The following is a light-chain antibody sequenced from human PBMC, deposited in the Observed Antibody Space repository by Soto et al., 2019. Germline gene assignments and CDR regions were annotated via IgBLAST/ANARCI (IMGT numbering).Light chain of an antibody. CDR3: QQSYSTPYT. Sequence: DIQMTQSPSSLSASVGDRVTITCRASQSISSYLNWYQQKPGKAPKLLIYAASSLQSGVPSRFSGSGSGTDFTLTSSSLQPEDFANYYWQQSYSTPYTFGQGTKLEIK. V-gene: IGKV1-39*01. CDR1: QSISSY. CDR2: AAS. J-gene: IGKJ2*01.